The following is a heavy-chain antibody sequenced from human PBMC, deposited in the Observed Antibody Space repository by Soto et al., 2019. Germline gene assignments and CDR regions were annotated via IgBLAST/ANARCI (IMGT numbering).Heavy chain of an antibody. CDR3: VRGNFYYGMDV. CDR2: MSGSGDAI. CDR1: GFTFSDNY. J-gene: IGHJ6*02. Sequence: QMQLVESGGGLVEPGGSLRLSCAASGFTFSDNYMTWVRQAPGKGLEWISYMSGSGDAIYYADSVKGRFTISRDNAKNSLHLEMNSLRAEDTAMYYCVRGNFYYGMDVWGQGTTVTVSS. V-gene: IGHV3-11*01.